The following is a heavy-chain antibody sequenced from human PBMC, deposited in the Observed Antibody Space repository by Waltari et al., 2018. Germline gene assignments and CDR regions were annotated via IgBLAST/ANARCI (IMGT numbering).Heavy chain of an antibody. V-gene: IGHV3-74*01. D-gene: IGHD5-12*01. Sequence: EVQLLESGGGLFRPGGSLSLPFAAPGFTFVTTWFHWVRQGPGKGLVWVSRMNSDGSSTSYADSVKGRFTISRDNAKNTLYLQMNSLRAEDTAVYYCARSGYGALDYWGQGTLVTVSS. CDR3: ARSGYGALDY. CDR2: MNSDGSST. CDR1: GFTFVTTW. J-gene: IGHJ4*02.